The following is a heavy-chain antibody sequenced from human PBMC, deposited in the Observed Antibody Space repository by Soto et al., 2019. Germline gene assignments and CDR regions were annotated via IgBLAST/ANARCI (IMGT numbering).Heavy chain of an antibody. V-gene: IGHV1-69*13. CDR3: ARDRYYYDSSGYWYYFDY. D-gene: IGHD3-22*01. CDR2: IIPIFGTA. CDR1: GGTFSSYA. J-gene: IGHJ4*02. Sequence: ASVKVSCKASGGTFSSYAISWVRQAPGQGLEWMGGIIPIFGTANYAQKFQGRVTITADESTSTAYMELSSLRSEDTAVYYCARDRYYYDSSGYWYYFDYWGQGTLVTVSS.